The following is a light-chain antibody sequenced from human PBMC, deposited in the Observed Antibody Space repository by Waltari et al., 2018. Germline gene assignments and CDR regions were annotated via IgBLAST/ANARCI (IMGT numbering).Light chain of an antibody. CDR2: NTS. V-gene: IGKV3-11*01. CDR1: QNIGNW. J-gene: IGKJ1*01. CDR3: QQRHWPWT. Sequence: DIVLTQFPSTLSLSPGERATLSCGASQNIGNWLAWYQQKPGQAPRLLIYNTSNRATGIPARFSGGWSGTDFTLTISSLEPEDSAVYYCQQRHWPWTFGQGTKVEIK.